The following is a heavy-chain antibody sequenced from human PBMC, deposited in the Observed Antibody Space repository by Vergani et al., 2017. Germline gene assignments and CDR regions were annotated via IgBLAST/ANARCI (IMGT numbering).Heavy chain of an antibody. CDR3: ARDEAVFVGGTTGLNY. CDR1: GYTFTGYY. V-gene: IGHV1-3*01. CDR2: INAGNGNT. J-gene: IGHJ4*02. Sequence: QVQLVQSGAEVKKPGASVKVSCKASGYTFTGYYMHWVRQAPGQRLEWMGWINAGNGNTKYSQKFQGRVTITRDTSASTAYMELSSLRFEDTAVYYCARDEAVFVGGTTGLNYWGQGTLVTVSS. D-gene: IGHD4-17*01.